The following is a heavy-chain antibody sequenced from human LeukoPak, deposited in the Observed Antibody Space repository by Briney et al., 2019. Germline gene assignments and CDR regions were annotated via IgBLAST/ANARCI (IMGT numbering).Heavy chain of an antibody. D-gene: IGHD3-16*01. Sequence: PSETLSLTCAVYGGSFSGYYWSWIRQPPGKGLEWIGEINHSGSTNYNPSLKSRVTISVDTSKNQFSLKLSSVTAADTAVYYCARGRLRYDWITRAYYYGMDVWGQGTTVTVSS. CDR3: ARGRLRYDWITRAYYYGMDV. V-gene: IGHV4-34*01. CDR2: INHSGST. CDR1: GGSFSGYY. J-gene: IGHJ6*02.